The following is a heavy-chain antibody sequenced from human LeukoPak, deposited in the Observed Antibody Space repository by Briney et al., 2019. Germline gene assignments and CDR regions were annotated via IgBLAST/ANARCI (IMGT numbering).Heavy chain of an antibody. CDR3: ARDQRYCSSSSCPWEPFDY. CDR1: GFTFSSYW. CDR2: IKQDGSEK. D-gene: IGHD2-2*01. V-gene: IGHV3-7*05. Sequence: GRSLRLSCAASGFTFSSYWMSWVRQAPGKGLEWVANIKQDGSEKYYVDSVKGRFTISRDNAKNSLYLQMNSLRAEDTAVYYCARDQRYCSSSSCPWEPFDYWGQGTLVTVSS. J-gene: IGHJ4*02.